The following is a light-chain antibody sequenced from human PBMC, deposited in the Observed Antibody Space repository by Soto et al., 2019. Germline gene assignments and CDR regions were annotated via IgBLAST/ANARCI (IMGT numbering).Light chain of an antibody. CDR3: QQRSNWPPAWT. Sequence: EIVLTQSPGTLSLSPGERATLSCRAGQSVSSSYLAWYQQKPGQAPRLLIYGASSRATGIPARFSGSGSGTDFTLTISSLEPEDFAVYYCQQRSNWPPAWTFGQGTKVDIK. J-gene: IGKJ1*01. V-gene: IGKV3D-20*02. CDR2: GAS. CDR1: QSVSSSY.